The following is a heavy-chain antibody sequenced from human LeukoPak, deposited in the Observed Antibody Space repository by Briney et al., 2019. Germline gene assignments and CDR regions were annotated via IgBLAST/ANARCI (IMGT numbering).Heavy chain of an antibody. Sequence: SQTLSLTCTVSGGSISSGSYHWSWIRQPPGKGLGWIGYIYYSGSTNYNPSLKSRVTISVDTSKNQFSLNLRSVTAADTAVYYCARGSRDGYNHFDYWGQGTLVTVSS. CDR2: IYYSGST. D-gene: IGHD5-24*01. CDR3: ARGSRDGYNHFDY. CDR1: GGSISSGSYH. V-gene: IGHV4-61*01. J-gene: IGHJ4*02.